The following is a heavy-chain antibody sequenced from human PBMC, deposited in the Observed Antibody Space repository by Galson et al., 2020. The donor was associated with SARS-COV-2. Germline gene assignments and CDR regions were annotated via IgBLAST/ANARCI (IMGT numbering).Heavy chain of an antibody. Sequence: GGSLRLSCAASGFAFSSYGIHWVRQAPGKGLEWEAFIRDDGSTKYYGDSVKGRFTISRDNSKNTLYLQMDSLRTEDTGEYYCAKSVSSSWGYFDYWGQGTLVTVSS. V-gene: IGHV3-30*02. D-gene: IGHD6-13*01. CDR1: GFAFSSYG. CDR3: AKSVSSSWGYFDY. CDR2: IRDDGSTK. J-gene: IGHJ4*02.